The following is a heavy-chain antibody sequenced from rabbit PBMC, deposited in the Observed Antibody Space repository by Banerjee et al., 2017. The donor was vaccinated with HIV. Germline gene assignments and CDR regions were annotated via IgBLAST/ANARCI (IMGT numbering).Heavy chain of an antibody. J-gene: IGHJ4*01. Sequence: QSLEESGGDLVKPGASLTLTCTASGFSFSSSYYVCWVRQAPGKGLEWIACIYAGSSGSTYYASWAKGRFTISKTSSTTVTLQMTSLTAADTATYFCARDSYDDYGYYFNLWGQGTLVTVS. V-gene: IGHV1S40*01. CDR2: IYAGSSGST. CDR1: GFSFSSSYY. D-gene: IGHD2-1*01. CDR3: ARDSYDDYGYYFNL.